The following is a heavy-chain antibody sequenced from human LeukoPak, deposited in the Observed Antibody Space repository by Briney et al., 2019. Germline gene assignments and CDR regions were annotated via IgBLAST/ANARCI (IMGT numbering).Heavy chain of an antibody. D-gene: IGHD3-10*01. Sequence: GGSLRLSCAASGFTFSDYYMSWIRQAPGKGLEWISYISSSGSTVYYADSVKGRFTISRDNAKNSLYLQMNSLRAEDTAVYYCARFAYYYGSGSYFDAFDIWGQGTMVTVSS. V-gene: IGHV3-11*01. J-gene: IGHJ3*02. CDR2: ISSSGSTV. CDR3: ARFAYYYGSGSYFDAFDI. CDR1: GFTFSDYY.